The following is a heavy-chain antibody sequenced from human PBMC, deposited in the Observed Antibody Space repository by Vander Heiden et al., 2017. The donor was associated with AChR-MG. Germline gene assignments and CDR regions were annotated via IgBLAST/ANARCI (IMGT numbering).Heavy chain of an antibody. J-gene: IGHJ5*02. V-gene: IGHV4-34*02. CDR1: GGSFSGYY. Sequence: HVQLQQWGAGLFKPPETLSLTCAVYGGSFSGYYWGWVRQPPGKGLEWIGEINYSGSTKYNPSLKSRVTISADWSKNQFSLNLYSVTAADTAVYFCARLHGTSEVRHWIDPWGQGTPVIVS. CDR2: INYSGST. CDR3: ARLHGTSEVRHWIDP.